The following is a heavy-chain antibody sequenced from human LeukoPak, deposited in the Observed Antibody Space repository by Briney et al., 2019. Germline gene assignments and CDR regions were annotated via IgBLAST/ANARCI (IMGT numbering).Heavy chain of an antibody. J-gene: IGHJ6*03. CDR3: ARDAIGYCSGGSCYYYYYYMDV. CDR2: ISSSGSTI. V-gene: IGHV3-48*03. CDR1: GFTFSSYE. Sequence: GGSLRLSCAASGFTFSSYEMNWVRQAPGKGLEWVSYISSSGSTIYYADSVKGRFTISRDNAKNSLYLQMNSLRAEDTAVYYCARDAIGYCSGGSCYYYYYYMDVWGKGTTVTVSS. D-gene: IGHD2-15*01.